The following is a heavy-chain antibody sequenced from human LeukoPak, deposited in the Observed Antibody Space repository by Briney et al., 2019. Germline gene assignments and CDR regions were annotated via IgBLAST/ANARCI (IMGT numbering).Heavy chain of an antibody. CDR3: ATDFYDST. CDR2: IKSKTDGGTT. D-gene: IGHD3-22*01. CDR1: GFTFSSYA. J-gene: IGHJ5*02. V-gene: IGHV3-15*06. Sequence: GGSLRLSCAASGFTFSSYAMHWVRQAPGKGLEWVGRIKSKTDGGTTHYAAPVKGRFTLSRDDSKTTLYLQMNSLQTEDTAVYYCATDFYDSTWGQGTLVTVSS.